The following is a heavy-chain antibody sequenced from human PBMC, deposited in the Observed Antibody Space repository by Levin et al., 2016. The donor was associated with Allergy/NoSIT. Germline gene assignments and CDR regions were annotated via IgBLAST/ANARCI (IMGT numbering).Heavy chain of an antibody. CDR1: GGSISSYF. CDR2: IYTSGSG. V-gene: IGHV4-4*07. CDR3: ARAEYDFWSGYYSRFDP. J-gene: IGHJ5*02. Sequence: GSLRLSCSVSGGSISSYFWSWIRQPAGRGLEWLGRIYTSGSGNYNPSLKSRVTMSVDTSKNQLFLKLSSVTAADTAVYYCARAEYDFWSGYYSRFDPWGQGTLVTVSS. D-gene: IGHD3-3*01.